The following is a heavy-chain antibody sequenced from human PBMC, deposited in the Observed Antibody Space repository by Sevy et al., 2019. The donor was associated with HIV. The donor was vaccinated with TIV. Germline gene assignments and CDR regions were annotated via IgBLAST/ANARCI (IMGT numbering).Heavy chain of an antibody. V-gene: IGHV3-30*04. CDR1: GFTFSDYA. D-gene: IGHD6-6*01. J-gene: IGHJ4*02. CDR2: ISYHGRNQ. CDR3: ARKQFVLPFDY. Sequence: GESLKISCAASGFTFSDYAIHWVRQAPGKGLEWLAVISYHGRNQFYGDPVRGRFTISRDDSKNTVYLQMNSLRPDDTAVYYCARKQFVLPFDYWGQGTLVTVSS.